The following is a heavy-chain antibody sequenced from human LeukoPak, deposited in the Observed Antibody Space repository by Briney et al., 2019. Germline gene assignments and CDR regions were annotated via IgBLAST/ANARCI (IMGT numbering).Heavy chain of an antibody. J-gene: IGHJ3*02. D-gene: IGHD3-16*01. CDR3: ARQLGLDAFDI. CDR1: GYSFTSNW. Sequence: GESLKISCKGSGYSFTSNWIGWVRQMPGKGLEWMGIIYPGDSDTRYSPSFQGQVTISTDNSISTAYLHWSSLKASDTAMYYWARQLGLDAFDIWGQGTMVTVSS. V-gene: IGHV5-51*01. CDR2: IYPGDSDT.